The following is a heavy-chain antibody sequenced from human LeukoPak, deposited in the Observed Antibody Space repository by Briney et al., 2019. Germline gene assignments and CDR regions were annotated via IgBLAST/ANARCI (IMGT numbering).Heavy chain of an antibody. CDR2: IYYSGST. Sequence: SETLSLTCTVSGGSISSSSYYWGWIRQPPGKGLEWIGSIYYSGSTYYNPSLKSRVTISVDTSKNQFSLKLSSVTAADTAVYYCARDRVAYSGYGRGGGFDYWGQGTLVTVSS. V-gene: IGHV4-39*07. CDR3: ARDRVAYSGYGRGGGFDY. CDR1: GGSISSSSYY. J-gene: IGHJ4*02. D-gene: IGHD5-12*01.